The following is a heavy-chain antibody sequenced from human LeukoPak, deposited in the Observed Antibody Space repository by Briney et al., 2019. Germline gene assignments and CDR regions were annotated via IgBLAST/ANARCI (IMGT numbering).Heavy chain of an antibody. V-gene: IGHV4-34*01. CDR1: GGSFSGYY. J-gene: IGHJ4*02. Sequence: SETLSLTCAVYGGSFSGYYRSWIRQPPGKGLEWIGEINHSGSTNYNPSLKSRVTISVDTSKNQFSLKLSSVTAADTAVYYCARVVPAAMGFDYWGQGTLVTVSS. CDR3: ARVVPAAMGFDY. CDR2: INHSGST. D-gene: IGHD2-2*01.